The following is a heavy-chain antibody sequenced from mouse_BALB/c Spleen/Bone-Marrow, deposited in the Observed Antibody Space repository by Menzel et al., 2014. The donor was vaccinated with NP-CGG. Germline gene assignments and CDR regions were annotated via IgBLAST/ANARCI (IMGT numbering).Heavy chain of an antibody. CDR1: GYTFTDYA. D-gene: IGHD2-4*01. V-gene: IGHV1-67*01. CDR2: ISTYSGNT. J-gene: IGHJ3*01. Sequence: VKLMESGPELVRPGVSVKISCKGSGYTFTDYAMRWVKQSHAKSLEWIGVISTYSGNTNYNQKFKGKATMTVDKSSSTAYMELARLTSEDSAIYYCARGIYYDSTWFAYWGQGTLVTVSA. CDR3: ARGIYYDSTWFAY.